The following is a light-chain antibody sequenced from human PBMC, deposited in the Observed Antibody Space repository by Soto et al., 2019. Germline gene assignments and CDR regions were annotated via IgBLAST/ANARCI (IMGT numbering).Light chain of an antibody. J-gene: IGKJ4*01. CDR2: DAS. CDR1: QDISNY. V-gene: IGKV1-33*01. CDR3: QQYDNLPPFT. Sequence: DLQMTQSPSSLSASVGDRVTITCQARQDISNYLNWYQQKPGKAPQLLIYDASNLETGVPSRFCGSGSGTDFTFTISSLQPEDIATYYCQQYDNLPPFTFGGGTKVEIK.